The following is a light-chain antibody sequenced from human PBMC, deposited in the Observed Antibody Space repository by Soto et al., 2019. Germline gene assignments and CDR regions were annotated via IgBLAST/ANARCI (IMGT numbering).Light chain of an antibody. CDR1: SSDVGGYNY. CDR3: SSFTSSGTWV. V-gene: IGLV2-14*01. CDR2: EVS. J-gene: IGLJ3*02. Sequence: QSALTQPASVSGSPGQSITISCTGTSSDVGGYNYVSWYQQHPGKAPKVMIYEVSSRPSGVSYLFSGSKSGNTASLTISGLQTEDEADYYCSSFTSSGTWVFGGGTKLTVL.